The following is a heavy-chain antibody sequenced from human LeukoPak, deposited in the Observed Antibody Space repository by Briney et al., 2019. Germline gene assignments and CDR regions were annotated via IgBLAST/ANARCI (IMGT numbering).Heavy chain of an antibody. V-gene: IGHV3-7*01. CDR3: ARDPTTVTTAGAYDY. J-gene: IGHJ4*02. CDR2: IKQDGSEK. Sequence: GGSLRLSCAASGFTFSSYWMNWVRQAPGKGLEWVANIKQDGSEKYYVDSVKGRFTISRDNAKNSLYLQMNSLRAEDTAVYYCARDPTTVTTAGAYDYWGQGTLATVSS. CDR1: GFTFSSYW. D-gene: IGHD4-17*01.